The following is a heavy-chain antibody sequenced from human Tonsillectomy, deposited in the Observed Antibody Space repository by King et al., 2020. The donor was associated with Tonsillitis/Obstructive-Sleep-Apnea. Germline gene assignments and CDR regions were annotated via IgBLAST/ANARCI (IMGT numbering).Heavy chain of an antibody. CDR2: INHIGSS. V-gene: IGHV4-34*01. D-gene: IGHD3-3*01. CDR3: ARGMEQDFWSGNYSDAFDI. CDR1: GGSFSSYY. J-gene: IGHJ3*02. Sequence: VQLQQWGAGLLKPSEILSLSCGVYGGSFSSYYWTWIRQPPGKGLEWSGEINHIGSSKYNPSLKSRVIISVDTSKNQFSLKLTSLTAADTAVYYCARGMEQDFWSGNYSDAFDIWGQGTMVTVSS.